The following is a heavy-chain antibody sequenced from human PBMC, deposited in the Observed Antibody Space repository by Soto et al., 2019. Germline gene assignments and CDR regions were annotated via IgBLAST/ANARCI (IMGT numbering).Heavy chain of an antibody. CDR2: INPNSGGT. CDR1: GYTFTGYY. J-gene: IGHJ4*02. CDR3: ARESKARAAAGDYFDY. V-gene: IGHV1-2*04. D-gene: IGHD6-13*01. Sequence: ASVKVSCKASGYTFTGYYMHWVRQAPGQGLEWVGWINPNSGGTNYAQKFQGWVTMTRDTSISTAYMELSRLRSDDTAVYYYARESKARAAAGDYFDYWGQGTLVTVSS.